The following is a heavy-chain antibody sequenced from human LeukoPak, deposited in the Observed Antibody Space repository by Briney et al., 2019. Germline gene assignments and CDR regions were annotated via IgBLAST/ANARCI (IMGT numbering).Heavy chain of an antibody. Sequence: GRSLRLSCAASGLTFSSYAMNWVRQAPGKWLELVSGISDSGGSTYYADSVKCRFTISRDNSKNTLYLQMNSLRAESTAVYYCAKGYDSNSYYYYFDYWGQGTLVTVSS. J-gene: IGHJ4*02. CDR3: AKGYDSNSYYYYFDY. D-gene: IGHD3-22*01. V-gene: IGHV3-23*01. CDR2: ISDSGGST. CDR1: GLTFSSYA.